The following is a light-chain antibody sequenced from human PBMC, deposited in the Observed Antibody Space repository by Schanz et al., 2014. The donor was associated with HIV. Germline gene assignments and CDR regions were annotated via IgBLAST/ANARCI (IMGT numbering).Light chain of an antibody. Sequence: EIVLTQSPGTLSLSPGERATLSCRASQSVSNDLAWYQQKPGLAPRLLIYDASTRAAGIPDRFSGSGSGSAFTLIISSLQAEDVAVYYCQQYHSAPFTFGPGTKVEIK. J-gene: IGKJ3*01. V-gene: IGKV3D-20*01. CDR2: DAS. CDR1: QSVSND. CDR3: QQYHSAPFT.